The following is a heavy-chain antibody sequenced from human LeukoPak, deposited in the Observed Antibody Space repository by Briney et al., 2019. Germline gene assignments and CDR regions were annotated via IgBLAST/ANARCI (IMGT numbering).Heavy chain of an antibody. V-gene: IGHV4-34*01. J-gene: IGHJ4*02. Sequence: PSETLSLTCAVYGGSFSGYYCSWIRQPPGKGLECIGEINHSGSTNYNPSLKSRVTISVDTSKNQFSLKLSSVTAADTAVYYCARSFTPSFDYWGQGTLVTVSS. CDR2: INHSGST. CDR3: ARSFTPSFDY. CDR1: GGSFSGYY.